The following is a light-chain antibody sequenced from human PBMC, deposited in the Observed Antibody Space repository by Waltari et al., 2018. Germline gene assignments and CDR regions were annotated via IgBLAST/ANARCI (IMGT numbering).Light chain of an antibody. CDR2: GAS. CDR1: QSISSY. V-gene: IGKV1-39*01. Sequence: DIQMTQSPSSLSASVRARVTITCRASQSISSYLNWYQQKPGKAPKLLIYGASSLRGGAPSRFSGSRSGTDFTLTISSLQPEDFASYYCQQTSSSPLTFGPGTKLDIK. CDR3: QQTSSSPLT. J-gene: IGKJ3*01.